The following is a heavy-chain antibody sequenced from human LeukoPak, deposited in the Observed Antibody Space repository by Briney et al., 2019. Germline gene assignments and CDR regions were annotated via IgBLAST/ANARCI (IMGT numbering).Heavy chain of an antibody. CDR3: AKHSLLAYCFDY. V-gene: IGHV3-23*01. J-gene: IGHJ4*02. D-gene: IGHD6-13*01. CDR1: GFTFSSYA. Sequence: PGGSLRLSCAASGFTFSSYAMSWVRQAPGKGLEWVSAISSSGGSTYYADSVKGRFTISRDNSKNTLNLKMNIQRAEDTAVYYGAKHSLLAYCFDYGSQG. CDR2: ISSSGGST.